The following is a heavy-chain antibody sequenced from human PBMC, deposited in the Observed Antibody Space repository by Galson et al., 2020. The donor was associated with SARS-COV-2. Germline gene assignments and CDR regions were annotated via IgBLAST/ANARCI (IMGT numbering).Heavy chain of an antibody. Sequence: GGSLRLSCAASGFTFSNYALTWVRQAPGKGLEWVAVISFDENNKYYADSVKGRFTISRDDSKNTLYLQMSSLRAEDTAVYYCARERYGAGSYSEVYYWGQGTWVTFAS. CDR3: ARERYGAGSYSEVYY. CDR2: ISFDENNK. CDR1: GFTFSNYA. J-gene: IGHJ4*02. V-gene: IGHV3-30*04. D-gene: IGHD3-10*01.